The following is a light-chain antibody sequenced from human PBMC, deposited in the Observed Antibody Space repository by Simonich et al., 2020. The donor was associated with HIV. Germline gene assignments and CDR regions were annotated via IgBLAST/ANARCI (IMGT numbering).Light chain of an antibody. CDR1: QSVLYSSNNKNY. CDR2: WAS. V-gene: IGKV4-1*01. CDR3: QQYYTTPRT. Sequence: DIVMTQSPDSLAVSLGERATLNCKSSQSVLYSSNNKNYLVLDQQKPGQPPKLLIYWASTRESGVPDRLSGSGSGTDFTLTISSLQAEDVAVYYCQQYYTTPRTFGQGTKVEIK. J-gene: IGKJ1*01.